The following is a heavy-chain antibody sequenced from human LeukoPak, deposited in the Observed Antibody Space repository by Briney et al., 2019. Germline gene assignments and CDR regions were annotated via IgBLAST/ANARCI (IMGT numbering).Heavy chain of an antibody. CDR1: GFTFSSYD. CDR3: TRAPPGSGWLVDN. D-gene: IGHD6-19*01. J-gene: IGHJ4*02. V-gene: IGHV3-13*01. CDR2: INTAGDT. Sequence: GGSLRLSCAASGFTFSSYDMLWVRQAPGEGLEWVSAINTAGDTFYSGSVKGRFTISRENAKNSFYLQMNSLRAGDTAVYYCTRAPPGSGWLVDNWGQGTQVTVSS.